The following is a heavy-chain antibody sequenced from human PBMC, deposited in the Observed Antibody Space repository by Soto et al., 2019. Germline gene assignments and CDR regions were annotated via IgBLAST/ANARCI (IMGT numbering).Heavy chain of an antibody. CDR2: IKKDETEE. J-gene: IGHJ4*02. CDR3: AAYCSSISCTPFHRYS. CDR1: GFTFSNYW. D-gene: IGHD2-2*01. V-gene: IGHV3-7*03. Sequence: EVQLVESGGGLVQPGGSLRLSCAASGFTFSNYWMSWVRQAPGKGLEWVANIKKDETEEYYVDSVKGRFTISRDNAKNSLFLQMNSLRAEDTAVYYCAAYCSSISCTPFHRYSWGQGTLVTVSS.